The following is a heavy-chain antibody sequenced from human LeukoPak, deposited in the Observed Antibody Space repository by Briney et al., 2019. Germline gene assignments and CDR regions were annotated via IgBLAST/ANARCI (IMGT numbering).Heavy chain of an antibody. D-gene: IGHD2-21*01. CDR3: VRGDVGFDP. V-gene: IGHV3-13*01. CDR2: IGKAGDT. J-gene: IGHJ5*02. Sequence: GGSLRLSCTASGFTFSTYDMHRVRQATGEGLEWVSGIGKAGDTYYLGSVKGRFTISREDAKNSLYLQMNSLRVGDTAVYYCVRGDVGFDPWGQGTLVTVSS. CDR1: GFTFSTYD.